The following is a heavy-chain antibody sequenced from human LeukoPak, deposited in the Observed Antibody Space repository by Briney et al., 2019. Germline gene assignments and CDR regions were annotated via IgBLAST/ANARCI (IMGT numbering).Heavy chain of an antibody. J-gene: IGHJ4*02. CDR2: ISYDGSNK. CDR3: ARETDDYEGDFFDY. Sequence: GGSLRLSCAASGFTFSDYPMHWVRQAPGKGLEWVAVISYDGSNKYYADSVKGRFTISRDNSKNTLYLQMNSLRAEDTAVYYSARETDDYEGDFFDYWGQGTLVTVSS. CDR1: GFTFSDYP. D-gene: IGHD4/OR15-4a*01. V-gene: IGHV3-30*04.